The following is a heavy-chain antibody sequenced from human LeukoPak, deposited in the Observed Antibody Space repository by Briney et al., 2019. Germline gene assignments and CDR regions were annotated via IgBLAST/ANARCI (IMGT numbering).Heavy chain of an antibody. Sequence: PSETLSLTCTVSGGSISSSSYYWGWIRQPPGKGLEWIGSIYYSGSTYYNPSLKSRVTMSVDTSKNQFSLKLTSVTAADTAVYYCARGIAAASERALDIWGQGTTVTVSS. J-gene: IGHJ3*02. CDR3: ARGIAAASERALDI. CDR2: IYYSGST. D-gene: IGHD6-13*01. CDR1: GGSISSSSYY. V-gene: IGHV4-39*07.